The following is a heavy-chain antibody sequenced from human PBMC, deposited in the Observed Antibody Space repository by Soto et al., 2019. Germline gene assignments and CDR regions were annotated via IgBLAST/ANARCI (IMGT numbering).Heavy chain of an antibody. Sequence: GGSLRLSCAASGFTFSSYSMNWVRQAPGKGLEWVSYISSSSSTIYYADSVKGRFTISRDNAKNSLYLQMNSLRAEDTAVYYCARVSLMCSSGCLHWGQGTLVTVSS. V-gene: IGHV3-48*04. CDR3: ARVSLMCSSGCLH. CDR2: ISSSSSTI. CDR1: GFTFSSYS. D-gene: IGHD6-19*01. J-gene: IGHJ4*02.